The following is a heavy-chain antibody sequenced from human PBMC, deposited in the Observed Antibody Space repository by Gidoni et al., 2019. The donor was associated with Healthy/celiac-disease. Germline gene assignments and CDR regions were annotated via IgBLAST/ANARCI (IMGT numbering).Heavy chain of an antibody. CDR3: AGSHCSGGSCYSGVLDY. V-gene: IGHV1-69*02. J-gene: IGHJ4*02. Sequence: QVQLVQSGAEVKKPGSSVKVSCKASGGTFSSYTISWVRQAPGQGLEWMGRIIPILGIANYAQKFQGRVTITADKSTSTAYMELSSLISEDTAVYYCAGSHCSGGSCYSGVLDYWGQGTLVTVSS. CDR1: GGTFSSYT. CDR2: IIPILGIA. D-gene: IGHD2-15*01.